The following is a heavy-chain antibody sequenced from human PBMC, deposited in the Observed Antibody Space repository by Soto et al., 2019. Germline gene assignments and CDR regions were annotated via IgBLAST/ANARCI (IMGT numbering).Heavy chain of an antibody. V-gene: IGHV4-4*07. CDR1: GGSISSYY. CDR2: IFTSGGT. Sequence: SETLSLTCTVSGGSISSYYWSWIRQPAGKGLEWIGRIFTSGGTNYNPSLKSRVTMSVDTSKNQFSLKLSSVTAADTAVYYCARVRSWGFSYYYYGMDVWGQGTTVTVSS. D-gene: IGHD3-10*01. CDR3: ARVRSWGFSYYYYGMDV. J-gene: IGHJ6*02.